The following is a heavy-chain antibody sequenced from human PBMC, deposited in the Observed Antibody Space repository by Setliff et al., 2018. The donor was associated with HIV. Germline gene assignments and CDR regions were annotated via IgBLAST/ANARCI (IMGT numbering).Heavy chain of an antibody. D-gene: IGHD2-15*01. CDR3: ARFTVVVFGAGEPSWFDP. CDR2: IHYKGNI. V-gene: IGHV4-30-4*08. J-gene: IGHJ5*02. CDR1: GDSIISGEYY. Sequence: SETLSLTCTVSGDSIISGEYYWSWIRQSPGKGLEWIGHIHYKGNIDYNASLKSRLAISSDTSKNQFSLNLSSVIAADTAIHFCARFTVVVFGAGEPSWFDPWGQGILVTVSS.